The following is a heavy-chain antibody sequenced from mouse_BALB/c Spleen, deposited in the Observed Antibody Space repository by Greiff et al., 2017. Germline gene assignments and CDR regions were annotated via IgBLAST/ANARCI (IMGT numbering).Heavy chain of an antibody. CDR2: IHPGSGGT. D-gene: IGHD1-2*01. Sequence: VQLQQSGAELVRPGASVKLSCKALGYTFTDYEMHWVKQKPVHGLEWIGAIHPGSGGTAYNQKFKGKATLTADKSSSTAYMELSSLTSEDSAVYDCTRLLRRRDWYFDVWGAGTTVTVSS. CDR1: GYTFTDYE. CDR3: TRLLRRRDWYFDV. J-gene: IGHJ1*01. V-gene: IGHV1-15*01.